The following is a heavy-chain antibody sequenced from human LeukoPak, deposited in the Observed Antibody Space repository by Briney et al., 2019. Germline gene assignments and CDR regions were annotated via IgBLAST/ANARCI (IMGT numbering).Heavy chain of an antibody. D-gene: IGHD2-21*01. Sequence: GLSLRLSCAASGFTFSSYSMSGVRQAPGRGLEGGSAISVSGGSTYYADSVKGRFTISRDNSKNRLYLQMIRLRGEEPAVYYCAKTLWAYAFLGAFHIWGEGTMVTVSS. J-gene: IGHJ3*02. CDR3: AKTLWAYAFLGAFHI. CDR2: ISVSGGST. CDR1: GFTFSSYS. V-gene: IGHV3-23*01.